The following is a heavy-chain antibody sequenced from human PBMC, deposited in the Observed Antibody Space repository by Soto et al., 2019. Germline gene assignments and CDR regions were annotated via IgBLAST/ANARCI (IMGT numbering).Heavy chain of an antibody. CDR2: ISSSSSTM. CDR3: ARGDDSSGYYYVY. D-gene: IGHD3-22*01. J-gene: IGHJ4*02. Sequence: EVQLVESGGGLVQPGGSLRLSCAASRFTFSSYSMNWVRQAPGKGLEWVSYISSSSSTMYYADSVKGRFTISRDNAKNSLYLQMNSLRAEDTAVYYCARGDDSSGYYYVYWGQGTLVTVSS. CDR1: RFTFSSYS. V-gene: IGHV3-48*01.